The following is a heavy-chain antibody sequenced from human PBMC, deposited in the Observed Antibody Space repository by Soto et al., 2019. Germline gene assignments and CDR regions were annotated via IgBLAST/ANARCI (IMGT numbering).Heavy chain of an antibody. Sequence: SETLSLTSTVSGASISSYYWSWIRQPPGKGLEWIGYIYYSGSTNYNPSLNSRVTISVDTSKNPFSLKLSPVPAADTAVYYCARLNYYDSSGYYRDPWGQGTLVTVSS. D-gene: IGHD3-22*01. CDR2: IYYSGST. CDR3: ARLNYYDSSGYYRDP. V-gene: IGHV4-59*01. CDR1: GASISSYY. J-gene: IGHJ5*02.